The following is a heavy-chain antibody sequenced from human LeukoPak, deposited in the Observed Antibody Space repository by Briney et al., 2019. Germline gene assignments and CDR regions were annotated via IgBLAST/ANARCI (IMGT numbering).Heavy chain of an antibody. CDR2: MYYSGST. Sequence: ASETLSLTCTVSGGSISSSIYYWGWIRQPPGKGLEWIGNMYYSGSTYYSPSLKSRVTISVDTSNNQFSLKLSSVTAADTAVYYCARTLWYCSSTSCYPIDAAYYFDNWGQGTLVTVSS. D-gene: IGHD2-2*01. CDR1: GGSISSSIYY. CDR3: ARTLWYCSSTSCYPIDAAYYFDN. V-gene: IGHV4-39*01. J-gene: IGHJ4*02.